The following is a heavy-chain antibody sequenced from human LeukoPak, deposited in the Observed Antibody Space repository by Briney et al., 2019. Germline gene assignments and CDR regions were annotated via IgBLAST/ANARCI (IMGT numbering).Heavy chain of an antibody. CDR1: GGSFSGYY. CDR3: ARRLHYFDY. J-gene: IGHJ4*02. V-gene: IGHV4-34*01. D-gene: IGHD2-21*02. Sequence: SETLSLTCAVYGGSFSGYYWSWIRQPPGKGLEWIGEINHSGSTNYNPSLKSRVTISVDTSKNQFSLKLSSVTAGDTAVYYCARRLHYFDYWGQGSLVTVSS. CDR2: INHSGST.